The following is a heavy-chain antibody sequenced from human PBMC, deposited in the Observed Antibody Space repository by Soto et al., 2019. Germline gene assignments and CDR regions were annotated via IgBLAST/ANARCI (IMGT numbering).Heavy chain of an antibody. CDR2: VFYGGMS. Sequence: SETLSLTCTVSGGSISSYYWNWIRQPPGKGLEWIGYVFYGGMSDYNPSLEGRATISADMSKNEFSLRLTSVTAADTAVYYCAKGDILTSWGQGTLVTVSS. CDR1: GGSISSYY. D-gene: IGHD3-9*01. CDR3: AKGDILTS. J-gene: IGHJ4*02. V-gene: IGHV4-59*01.